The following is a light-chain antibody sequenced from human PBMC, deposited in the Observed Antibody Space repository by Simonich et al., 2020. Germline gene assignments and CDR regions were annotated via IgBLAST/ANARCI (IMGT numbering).Light chain of an antibody. CDR2: DVI. Sequence: QSALTQPASVSGSPGQSITISCTGTTSHVVGYNYVSWYQHQPGKAPKLMIYDVINRPSGVSNRFYGSKSGNTASLTISGLQAEDEADYYCSSYTSSSLVVFGGGTKLTVL. V-gene: IGLV2-14*03. CDR1: TSHVVGYNY. CDR3: SSYTSSSLVV. J-gene: IGLJ2*01.